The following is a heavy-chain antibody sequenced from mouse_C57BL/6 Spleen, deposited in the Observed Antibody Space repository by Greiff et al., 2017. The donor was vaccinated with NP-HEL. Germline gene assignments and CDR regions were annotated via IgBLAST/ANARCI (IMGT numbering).Heavy chain of an antibody. CDR1: GYTFTGYW. D-gene: IGHD1-1*01. CDR3: ARSMDYYGSSYDAMDY. Sequence: VKLMESGAELMKPGASVKLSCKATGYTFTGYWIEWVKQRPGHGLEWIGEILPGSGSTNYNEKFKGKATFTADTSSNTAYMQLSSLTTEDSAIYYCARSMDYYGSSYDAMDYWGQGTSVTVSS. J-gene: IGHJ4*01. V-gene: IGHV1-9*01. CDR2: ILPGSGST.